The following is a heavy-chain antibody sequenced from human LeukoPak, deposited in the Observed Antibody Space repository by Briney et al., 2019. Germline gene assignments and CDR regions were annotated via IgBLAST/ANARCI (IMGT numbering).Heavy chain of an antibody. CDR1: GGSISSYY. Sequence: SETLSLTCTVSGGSISSYYWSWIRQPPGKGLDWIGEINHSGSTNYNPSLKSRVTISVDTSKNQFSLKLSSVTAADTAVYYCARFRGYSYYFDYWGQGTLVTVSS. D-gene: IGHD3-22*01. CDR3: ARFRGYSYYFDY. V-gene: IGHV4-34*01. CDR2: INHSGST. J-gene: IGHJ4*02.